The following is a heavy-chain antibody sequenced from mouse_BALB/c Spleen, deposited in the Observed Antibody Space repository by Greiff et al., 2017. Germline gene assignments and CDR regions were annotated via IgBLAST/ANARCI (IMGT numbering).Heavy chain of an antibody. V-gene: IGHV2-4-1*01. J-gene: IGHJ4*01. Sequence: QVQLQQSGPGLVQPSQSLSITCTVSGFSLTSYGVHWVRQSPGKGLEWLGVIWSGGSTDYNAAFISRLSISKDNSKSQVFFKMNSLQADDTAIYYCARNSGGYYLYYYAMDYWGQGTSVTVSS. D-gene: IGHD2-3*01. CDR3: ARNSGGYYLYYYAMDY. CDR2: IWSGGST. CDR1: GFSLTSYG.